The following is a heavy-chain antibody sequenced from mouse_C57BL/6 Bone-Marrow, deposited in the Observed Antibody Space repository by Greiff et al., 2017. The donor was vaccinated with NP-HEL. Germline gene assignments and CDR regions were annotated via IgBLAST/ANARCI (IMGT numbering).Heavy chain of an antibody. CDR2: INPNNGGT. CDR1: GYTFTDYN. D-gene: IGHD2-4*01. J-gene: IGHJ2*01. Sequence: VQLKESGPELVKPGASVKIPCKASGYTFTDYNMDWVKQSHGKSLEWIGDINPNNGGTIYNQKFKGKATLTVDKSSSTAYMELRSLTSEDTAVYYCRVYDYGFPYYFDYWGQGTTLTVSS. CDR3: RVYDYGFPYYFDY. V-gene: IGHV1-18*01.